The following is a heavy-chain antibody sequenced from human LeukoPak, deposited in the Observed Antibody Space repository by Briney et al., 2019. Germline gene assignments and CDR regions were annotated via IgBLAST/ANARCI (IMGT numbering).Heavy chain of an antibody. J-gene: IGHJ4*02. CDR1: GGSISSYY. D-gene: IGHD2-15*01. V-gene: IGHV4-59*01. Sequence: PSETLSLTCTVSGGSISSYYWSWIRQPPGKGLEWIGYIYYSGSTNYNPSLTSRVTISVDTSKNQFSLTLSSVTPADTAVYYCASGGSSHYWGQGTLVTVSS. CDR3: ASGGSSHY. CDR2: IYYSGST.